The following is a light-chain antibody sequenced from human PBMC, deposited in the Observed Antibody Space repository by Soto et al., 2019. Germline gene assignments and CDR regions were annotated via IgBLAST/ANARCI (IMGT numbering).Light chain of an antibody. CDR1: QSISSW. V-gene: IGKV1-5*03. J-gene: IGKJ2*01. Sequence: DIQMTQSPSTLSASVGDRVTITCRASQSISSWLAWYQQKPGKAPKLLIYKASSLESGVPSRFSGSGSGTEFTLTISSMQPDDFATYYCQQYNTYPFTFGQGTKLEIK. CDR2: KAS. CDR3: QQYNTYPFT.